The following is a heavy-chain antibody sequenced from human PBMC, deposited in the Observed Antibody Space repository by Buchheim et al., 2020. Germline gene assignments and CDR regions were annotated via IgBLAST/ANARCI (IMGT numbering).Heavy chain of an antibody. V-gene: IGHV3-48*02. Sequence: EQLVESGGDLVQPGGSLRLSCVVSGFKFSDYSMNWVRQAPGKGLEWISYIDSSSRTIYYADSVKGRFTVSRDNAKNSLYLQMNSLTNDDAAVYYCAREVPTVISDYWGQGTL. J-gene: IGHJ4*02. CDR3: AREVPTVISDY. D-gene: IGHD4-17*01. CDR2: IDSSSRTI. CDR1: GFKFSDYS.